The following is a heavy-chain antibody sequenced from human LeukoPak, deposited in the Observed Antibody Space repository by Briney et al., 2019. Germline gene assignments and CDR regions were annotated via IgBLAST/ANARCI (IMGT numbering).Heavy chain of an antibody. CDR2: IYYSGST. CDR3: ARHSERWLGAFDI. CDR1: GGSISSYY. V-gene: IGHV4-59*08. Sequence: PSETLSLTCTVSGGSISSYYWSWLRQPPGKGLEWIGYIYYSGSTNYNPSLKSRATISVDTSKNQFSLKLSSVTAADTAVYYCARHSERWLGAFDIWGQGTMVTVSS. J-gene: IGHJ3*02. D-gene: IGHD6-19*01.